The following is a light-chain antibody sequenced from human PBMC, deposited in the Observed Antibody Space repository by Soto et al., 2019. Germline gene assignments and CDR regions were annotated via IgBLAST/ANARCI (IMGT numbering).Light chain of an antibody. J-gene: IGKJ3*01. V-gene: IGKV3-15*01. CDR1: QSVSNK. CDR3: QQYNNWPLL. CDR2: GAS. Sequence: DIVMTQSPATLSVSPGERATLSCRASQSVSNKLAWYQQKLGQAPRLLIYGASTRATGIPARFSGSGSGTEFTLTISSLQSEDFAVYYCQQYNNWPLLFGPGTKVDIK.